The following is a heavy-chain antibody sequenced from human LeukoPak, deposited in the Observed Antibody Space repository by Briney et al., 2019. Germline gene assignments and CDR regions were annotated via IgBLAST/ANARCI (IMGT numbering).Heavy chain of an antibody. Sequence: SETLSLTCTVSGGSISSYYWSWIRQPAGKGLEWTGRIYTSGSTNYNPSLKSRVTMSVDTSKNQFSLKLSSVTAADTAVYYCARIPPYMAAAGPPDYWGQGTLVTVSS. CDR1: GGSISSYY. V-gene: IGHV4-4*07. CDR2: IYTSGST. J-gene: IGHJ4*02. D-gene: IGHD6-13*01. CDR3: ARIPPYMAAAGPPDY.